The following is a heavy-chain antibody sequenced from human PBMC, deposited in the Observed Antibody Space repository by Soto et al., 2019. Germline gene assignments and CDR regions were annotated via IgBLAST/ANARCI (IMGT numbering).Heavy chain of an antibody. D-gene: IGHD3-22*01. CDR2: INSDGSST. CDR1: GFTFSSYW. V-gene: IGHV3-74*01. CDR3: ARGYGLFHYYYYMDV. Sequence: EVQLVESGGGLVQPGGSLRLSCAASGFTFSSYWMHWVRQAPGKGLVWVSRINSDGSSTSYADSVKGRFTISRDNAKNTLYLQMNSLRADDTAVYYCARGYGLFHYYYYMDVWGKGTTVTVSS. J-gene: IGHJ6*03.